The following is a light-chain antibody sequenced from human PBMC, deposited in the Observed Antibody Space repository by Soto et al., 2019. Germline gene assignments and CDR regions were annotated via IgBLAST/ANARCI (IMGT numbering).Light chain of an antibody. Sequence: EFVLTQSPGSLSLSPGERATLSCKTSQSDGSNFVAWYQQKPGQTPRLLIYASVNRATGIPDRFSGSASGTDFTLTINRLEPEDFAVYYCHQRSNWPPFTFGGGTKVDIK. J-gene: IGKJ4*01. CDR3: HQRSNWPPFT. CDR1: QSDGSNF. CDR2: ASV. V-gene: IGKV3D-20*02.